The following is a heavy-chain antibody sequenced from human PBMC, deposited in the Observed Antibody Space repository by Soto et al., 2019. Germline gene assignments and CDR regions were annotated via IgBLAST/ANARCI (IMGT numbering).Heavy chain of an antibody. D-gene: IGHD4-17*01. V-gene: IGHV4-39*01. CDR2: IYYSGST. Sequence: QRQLQESGPGLVKPSETLSLTCTVSGGSISSSSYYWGWIRQPSGKGLEWIGSIYYSGSTDYNPSLKSRVTISVDTSKNQFSLKLSTVTAADTAVYYCASSYGDYVSYWGQGTLVTVSS. J-gene: IGHJ4*02. CDR3: ASSYGDYVSY. CDR1: GGSISSSSYY.